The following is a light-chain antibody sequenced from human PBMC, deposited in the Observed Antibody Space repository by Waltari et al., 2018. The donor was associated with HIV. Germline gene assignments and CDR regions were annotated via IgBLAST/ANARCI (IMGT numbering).Light chain of an antibody. Sequence: DIQMTQSPSSLSASMGDRVTIPCRASQTISRFLNWYQQKLGKAPKLLIYAASSLQSGVPSRFSGSGSGTDFTLTISNLQPEDFATYYCQQSYSIPPTFGGGTKVEI. J-gene: IGKJ4*01. CDR1: QTISRF. CDR3: QQSYSIPPT. CDR2: AAS. V-gene: IGKV1-39*01.